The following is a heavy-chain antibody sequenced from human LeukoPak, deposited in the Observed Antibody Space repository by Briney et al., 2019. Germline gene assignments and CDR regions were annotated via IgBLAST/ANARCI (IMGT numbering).Heavy chain of an antibody. V-gene: IGHV4-34*01. CDR3: ARGSPPYYYGSGSRRHFDL. CDR2: INHSGST. CDR1: GGSFSGYY. J-gene: IGHJ2*01. D-gene: IGHD3-10*01. Sequence: PSETLSLTCAVYGGSFSGYYWSWIRQPPGKGLEWIGEINHSGSTNYNPSLKSRVTISVDTSMNQFSLKLSSVTAADTAVYYCARGSPPYYYGSGSRRHFDLWGRGTLVTVSS.